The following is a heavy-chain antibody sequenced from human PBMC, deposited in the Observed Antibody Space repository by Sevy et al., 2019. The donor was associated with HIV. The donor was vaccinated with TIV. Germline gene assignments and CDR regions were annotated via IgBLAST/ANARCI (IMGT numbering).Heavy chain of an antibody. CDR3: AKPYRLAVAGDYYYSGMDV. CDR2: ISWDGGST. J-gene: IGHJ6*02. D-gene: IGHD6-13*01. Sequence: GGCLRLSCAVSGFTFDDYAMHWVRQAPGKGLERVSLISWDGGSTYYADSVKGRFTVSRDNSKNSLYLQMNSLRAEDTALYYCAKPYRLAVAGDYYYSGMDVWGQGTTVTVSS. V-gene: IGHV3-43D*03. CDR1: GFTFDDYA.